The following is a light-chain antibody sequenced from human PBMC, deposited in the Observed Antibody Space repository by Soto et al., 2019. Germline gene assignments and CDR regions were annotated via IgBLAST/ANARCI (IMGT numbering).Light chain of an antibody. J-gene: IGKJ1*01. CDR3: HQYHNFPRT. CDR1: QSINGW. Sequence: DIQLTQSPSTLSASVGDRVTITCRASQSINGWLAWYQQKPGQAPNLLIYKASTLESGVPSRFGGSGSGTEFTLTVSSLQPDDFAPYYCHQYHNFPRTFGQGTKVEI. V-gene: IGKV1-5*03. CDR2: KAS.